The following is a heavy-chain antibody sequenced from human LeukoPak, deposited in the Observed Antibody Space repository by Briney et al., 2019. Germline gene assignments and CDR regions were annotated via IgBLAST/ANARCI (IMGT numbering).Heavy chain of an antibody. V-gene: IGHV3-74*01. Sequence: GGSLRLSCAASGFTFSTYSMNWVRQAPGKGLVWVSRIYTDGSGTSYADSVKGRFTISRDNAKDTLYLQMNSLRAEDTAVYYCAGVKAGASGRQFDYWGQGTLVTVSS. CDR1: GFTFSTYS. CDR3: AGVKAGASGRQFDY. CDR2: IYTDGSGT. D-gene: IGHD1-1*01. J-gene: IGHJ4*02.